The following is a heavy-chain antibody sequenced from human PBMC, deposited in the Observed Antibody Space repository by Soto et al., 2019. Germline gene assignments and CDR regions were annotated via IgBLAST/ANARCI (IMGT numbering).Heavy chain of an antibody. CDR1: GLSFNIYW. J-gene: IGHJ6*02. V-gene: IGHV3-74*01. CDR2: INSDGSHT. Sequence: DVQLVESGGGVVQPGGSLRLSCAASGLSFNIYWIHWVRQVPGKGLVWLARINSDGSHTIYVDSVKGRFTISRDNAKNTVFLQMDSLRDEDTGVYYCAGGMAGLDVWGQGTTVTVSS. CDR3: AGGMAGLDV.